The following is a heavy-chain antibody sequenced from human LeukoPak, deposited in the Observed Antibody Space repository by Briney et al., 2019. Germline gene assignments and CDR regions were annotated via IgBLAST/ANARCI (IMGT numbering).Heavy chain of an antibody. D-gene: IGHD3-22*01. CDR2: INPNSGGT. CDR3: ARERGASGYYYFDY. CDR1: GYTFTGYY. Sequence: ASVKVSCKASGYTFTGYYMHWVRQAPGQGLEWMGWINPNSGGTNYAQKFQGWVTMTRDTSISTAYMELSRLRSDDTAVYYCARERGASGYYYFDYWGQGTLVTVSS. V-gene: IGHV1-2*04. J-gene: IGHJ4*02.